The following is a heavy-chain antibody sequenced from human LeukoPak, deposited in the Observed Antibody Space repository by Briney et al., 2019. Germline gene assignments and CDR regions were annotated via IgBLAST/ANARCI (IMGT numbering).Heavy chain of an antibody. CDR3: ARDIYGSGSYLFDY. CDR1: GFTFSSYS. J-gene: IGHJ4*02. CDR2: ISSSSSYI. Sequence: GGSLRLSCAASGFTFSSYSMNWVRQAPGKGLEWVSSISSSSSYIYYADSVKGRFTISRDNAKNSLYLQMNSLRAEDTAVYYCARDIYGSGSYLFDYWGQRTLVTVSS. D-gene: IGHD3-10*01. V-gene: IGHV3-21*01.